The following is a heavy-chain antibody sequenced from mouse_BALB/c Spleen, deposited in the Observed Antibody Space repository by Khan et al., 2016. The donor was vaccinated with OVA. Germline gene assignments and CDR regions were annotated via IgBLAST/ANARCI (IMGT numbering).Heavy chain of an antibody. CDR1: GFTFSDYY. Sequence: EVELVESGGGLVKPGGSLKLSCAASGFTFSDYYMYWVRQTPEKRLEWVATISDGGSYTYYTDSVKGRFTISRDDGKNNLYLQMISLKSEDTAMYYCARGYYGDPFAYWGQGTLVTVSA. CDR2: ISDGGSYT. J-gene: IGHJ3*01. V-gene: IGHV5-4*02. CDR3: ARGYYGDPFAY. D-gene: IGHD2-13*01.